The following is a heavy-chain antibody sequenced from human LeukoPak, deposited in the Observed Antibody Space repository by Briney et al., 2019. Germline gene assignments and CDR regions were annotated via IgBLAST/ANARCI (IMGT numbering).Heavy chain of an antibody. D-gene: IGHD6-19*01. J-gene: IGHJ4*02. V-gene: IGHV3-53*01. CDR1: RFAVSSKY. Sequence: GGSLRHSCAASRFAVSSKYMSGVRQAAAKGLEGVSVMYTDGRTYYADSVKGRFTISRDKYKDTMFIQMNSLRAGDAAVYYCAKVKGWYGDGCFDCWGPGTLVSVS. CDR3: AKVKGWYGDGCFDC. CDR2: MYTDGRT.